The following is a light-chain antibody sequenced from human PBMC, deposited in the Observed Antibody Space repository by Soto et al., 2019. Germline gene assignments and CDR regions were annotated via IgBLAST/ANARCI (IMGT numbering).Light chain of an antibody. CDR2: DVS. CDR1: QSINNL. V-gene: IGKV1-5*01. J-gene: IGKJ4*01. Sequence: DVQMTQSPSTLSASVGDRVTITCRASQSINNLLAWYQQKPGKAPKFLIYDVSTLESGVPSRFNVSGSGTEFTLTISSLQPEDFATYYCQQYDSYPLTFGGGTKVDIK. CDR3: QQYDSYPLT.